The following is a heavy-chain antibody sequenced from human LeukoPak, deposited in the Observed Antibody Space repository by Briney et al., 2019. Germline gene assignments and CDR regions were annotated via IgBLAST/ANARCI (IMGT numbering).Heavy chain of an antibody. CDR2: IIPIFGTA. CDR3: ARRRNWNHDDAFDI. D-gene: IGHD1-14*01. CDR1: GYTFTSYG. J-gene: IGHJ3*02. V-gene: IGHV1-69*05. Sequence: GASVKVSCKASGYTFTSYGISWVRQAPGQGLEWMGRIIPIFGTANYAQKFQGRVTITTDESTSTAYMELSSLRSEDTAVYYCARRRNWNHDDAFDIWGQGTMVTVSS.